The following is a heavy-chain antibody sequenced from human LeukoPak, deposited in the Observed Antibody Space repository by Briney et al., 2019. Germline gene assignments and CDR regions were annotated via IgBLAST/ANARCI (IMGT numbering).Heavy chain of an antibody. J-gene: IGHJ6*03. V-gene: IGHV3-30*02. CDR3: AKVYCSGGSCYGTGNYYYMDV. CDR1: GFTFSSYG. D-gene: IGHD2-15*01. Sequence: GGSLRLSCAATGFTFSSYGMHWDRQAAGKGLEWVAFIRSDGRNKYYADSVKGRFTISRDNSKNTLYLQMNSLRAEDTAVYYCAKVYCSGGSCYGTGNYYYMDVWGKGTTVTISS. CDR2: IRSDGRNK.